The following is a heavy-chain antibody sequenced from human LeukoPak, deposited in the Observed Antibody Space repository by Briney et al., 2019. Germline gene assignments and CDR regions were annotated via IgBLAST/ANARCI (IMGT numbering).Heavy chain of an antibody. CDR1: GGSISSSSYY. CDR3: ARHDLSYSSPFHTPFDY. D-gene: IGHD6-6*01. J-gene: IGHJ4*02. Sequence: PSETLSLTCTVSGGSISSSSYYWGWIRQPPGKGLVWIGSIYYSGSTYYNPSLKSRVTISVDTSKNQFSLKLSSVTAADTAVYYCARHDLSYSSPFHTPFDYWGQGTLVTVSS. CDR2: IYYSGST. V-gene: IGHV4-39*01.